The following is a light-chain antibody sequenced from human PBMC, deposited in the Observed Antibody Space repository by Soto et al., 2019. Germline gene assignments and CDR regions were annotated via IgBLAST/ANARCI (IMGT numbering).Light chain of an antibody. CDR1: QSVSSSY. V-gene: IGKV3-20*01. CDR3: QQYGSPPGLT. Sequence: EIVLTQSPGTLSLSPGERATLSCRASQSVSSSYLAWYQQKPGQAPRLLIYGASSRATGIPDRFSGSGSGTDFTLTISRLEPEDFAVYYCQQYGSPPGLTFGQGTRLEIK. J-gene: IGKJ5*01. CDR2: GAS.